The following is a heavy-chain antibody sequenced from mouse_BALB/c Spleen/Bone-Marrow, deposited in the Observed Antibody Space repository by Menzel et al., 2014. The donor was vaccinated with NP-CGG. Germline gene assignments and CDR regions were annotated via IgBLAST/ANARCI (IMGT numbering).Heavy chain of an antibody. CDR1: GFDFSSYW. V-gene: IGHV4-1*02. J-gene: IGHJ3*01. CDR3: ARLHYYGYGAY. CDR2: INPDSSTI. Sequence: EVQLQESGGGLVQPGGSLKLSCAASGFDFSSYWMNWVRQAPGKGLEWIGEINPDSSTINYTPSLKDKFIISRDNAKNTLYLQMSKVRSEDTALYYCARLHYYGYGAYWGQGTLVTVSA. D-gene: IGHD1-2*01.